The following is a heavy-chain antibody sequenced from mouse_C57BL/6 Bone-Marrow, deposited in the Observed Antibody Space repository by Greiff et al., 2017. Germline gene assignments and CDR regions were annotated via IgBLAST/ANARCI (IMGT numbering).Heavy chain of an antibody. CDR2: ISGGGNT. V-gene: IGHV5-9*01. J-gene: IGHJ4*01. Sequence: EVQGVESGGGLVKPGGSLKLSCAASGFTFSSYTMSWVRQTPEKRLEWVATISGGGNTYYPDSVKGRFTISRDNAKNTLYLQMSSLRSEDTALYYCARRRSTGGYAMDYWGQGTSVTVSS. CDR3: ARRRSTGGYAMDY. CDR1: GFTFSSYT. D-gene: IGHD1-1*01.